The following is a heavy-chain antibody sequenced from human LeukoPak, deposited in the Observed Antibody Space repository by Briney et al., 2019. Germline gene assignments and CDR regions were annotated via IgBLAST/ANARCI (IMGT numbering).Heavy chain of an antibody. CDR2: IHHSGTT. J-gene: IGHJ4*02. CDR1: GYSISTGYY. D-gene: IGHD3-10*01. V-gene: IGHV4-38-2*02. Sequence: PSETLSLTCTVSGYSISTGYYWSWIRQSPGKGLEWIGDIHHSGTTNYNPSLKSRVTISIDTSKDQFSLKLSSVTAADTAVYYCASDYYGSGSFSYFDYWGQGTLVTVSS. CDR3: ASDYYGSGSFSYFDY.